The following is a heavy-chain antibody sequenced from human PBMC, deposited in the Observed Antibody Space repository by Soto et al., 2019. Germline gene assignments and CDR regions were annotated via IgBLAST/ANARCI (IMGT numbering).Heavy chain of an antibody. V-gene: IGHV3-23*01. CDR2: INGGGIST. CDR3: TKGRYLGWFLSGGGEES. Sequence: QLLQSGGGLVQPGGSLRLSCAASGFTFRNYAMSWVRQTPEKGLEWVSAINGGGISTYYADSVKGRFTISRDQSKKTIYLQMDGLRVEDTALYYCTKGRYLGWFLSGGGEESWGRGTLVTVSS. D-gene: IGHD3-3*01. J-gene: IGHJ5*02. CDR1: GFTFRNYA.